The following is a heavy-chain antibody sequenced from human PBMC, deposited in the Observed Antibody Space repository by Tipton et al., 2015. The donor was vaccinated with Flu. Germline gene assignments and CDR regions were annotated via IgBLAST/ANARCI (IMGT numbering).Heavy chain of an antibody. V-gene: IGHV3-74*01. Sequence: SLRLSCAASGFTFSSYWMHWVRQAPGKGLVWVSRINSDGSSTSYADSVKGRFTISRDNAKNTLYLQMNSLRAEDTAVYYCARGYSSSWYNPPGEYFQHWGQGTLVTVSS. CDR3: ARGYSSSWYNPPGEYFQH. D-gene: IGHD6-13*01. CDR2: INSDGSST. J-gene: IGHJ1*01. CDR1: GFTFSSYW.